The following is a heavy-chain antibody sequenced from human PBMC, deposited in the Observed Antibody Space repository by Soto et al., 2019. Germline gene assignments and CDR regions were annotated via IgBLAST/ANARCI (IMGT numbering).Heavy chain of an antibody. Sequence: QVQLQESGPGLVKPSQTLSLTCTVSGGSISSGGYYWSWIRQHPGKGLEWIGYIYYSGSTYYNPSRQSRATISVDTSKIQFSLKLGSVDAADTSLSYSAAGGSTNGVCLPRDYYHDLVVLCKG. CDR2: IYYSGST. J-gene: IGHJ6*03. D-gene: IGHD2-8*01. V-gene: IGHV4-31*03. CDR3: AAGGSTNGVCLPRDYYHDLVV. CDR1: GGSISSGGYY.